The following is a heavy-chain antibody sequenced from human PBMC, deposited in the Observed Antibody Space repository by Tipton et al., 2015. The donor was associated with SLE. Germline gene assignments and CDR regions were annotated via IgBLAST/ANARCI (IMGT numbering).Heavy chain of an antibody. CDR2: IKRILDGGTT. J-gene: IGHJ4*02. V-gene: IGHV3-15*05. CDR1: GFTFSQAW. D-gene: IGHD5-12*01. Sequence: SLRLSCAASGFTFSQAWMTWVRQAPGKGLEWVGRIKRILDGGTTDYAALVKGRFTISRDDSKNTLYLQMNSLKTEDTAVYYCAAGVGFSEYDYWGQGTLVTVSS. CDR3: AAGVGFSEYDY.